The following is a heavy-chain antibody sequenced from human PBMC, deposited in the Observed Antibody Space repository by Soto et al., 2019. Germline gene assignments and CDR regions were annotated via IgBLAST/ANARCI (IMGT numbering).Heavy chain of an antibody. V-gene: IGHV4-39*01. J-gene: IGHJ4*02. Sequence: QLQLQESGPGLVKPSETLSLTCSVSGDSINSDNYYWGWIRQPPGKGLEWIGSIYYRGNTYYNPSLKTRVTISRDQSKRQFSLKLNSVTAADSAVYFCARLEGLATISYYFDYWGQGTLVTVSS. CDR3: ARLEGLATISYYFDY. D-gene: IGHD3-9*01. CDR1: GDSINSDNYY. CDR2: IYYRGNT.